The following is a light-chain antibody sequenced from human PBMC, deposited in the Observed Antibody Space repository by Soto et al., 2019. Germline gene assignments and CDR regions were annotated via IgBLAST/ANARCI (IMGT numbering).Light chain of an antibody. V-gene: IGKV3-20*01. CDR2: GAS. CDR1: QSVSNRY. CDR3: QQYGSSPLT. Sequence: EIVLTQSPGILSLSPGKRATLSCRASQSVSNRYLAWYQRKPGQAPRLLIHGASTRATGIPDRVIGSGSGTDFTLTISRLEPEDFAVYYCQQYGSSPLTFGGGTTVEIE. J-gene: IGKJ4*01.